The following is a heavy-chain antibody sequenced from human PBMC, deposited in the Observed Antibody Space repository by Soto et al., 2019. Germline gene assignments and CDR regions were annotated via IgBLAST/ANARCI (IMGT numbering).Heavy chain of an antibody. CDR2: LYFSGNT. V-gene: IGHV4-59*08. Sequence: PSETLSLTCTVSGASISDYYWSWIRQPPGKGLEWVGHLYFSGNTNYNPSLKSRVSISVDTSKNQFSVKLSSVTAADTAVYYCARISNTSPNWFDPWGQGTLVTVSS. D-gene: IGHD2-2*01. CDR1: GASISDYY. J-gene: IGHJ5*02. CDR3: ARISNTSPNWFDP.